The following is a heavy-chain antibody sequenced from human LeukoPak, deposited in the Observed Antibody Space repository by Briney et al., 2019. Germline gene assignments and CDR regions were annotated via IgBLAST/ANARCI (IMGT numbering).Heavy chain of an antibody. Sequence: PGGSLRLSCAASGFTFSSYAMSWVRQAPGKGLEWASAISGSGGSTYYADSVKGRFTISRDNSKNTVYLQMNSLRAEDTAVYYCARGPYNYGFDYWGQGTLVTVSS. CDR1: GFTFSSYA. J-gene: IGHJ4*02. V-gene: IGHV3-23*01. CDR3: ARGPYNYGFDY. D-gene: IGHD1-20*01. CDR2: ISGSGGST.